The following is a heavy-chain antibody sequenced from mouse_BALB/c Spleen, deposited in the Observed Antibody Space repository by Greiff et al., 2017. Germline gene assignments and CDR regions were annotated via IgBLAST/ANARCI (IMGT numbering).Heavy chain of an antibody. CDR2: ISSGGST. D-gene: IGHD1-2*01. Sequence: DVKLVESGGGLVKPGGSLKLSCAASGFTFSSYAMSWVRQTPEKRLEWVASISSGGSTYYPDSVKGRFTISRDNARNILYLQMSSLRSEDTAMYYCASPHYYGQGYFDYWGQGTTLTVSS. J-gene: IGHJ2*01. CDR3: ASPHYYGQGYFDY. CDR1: GFTFSSYA. V-gene: IGHV5-6-5*01.